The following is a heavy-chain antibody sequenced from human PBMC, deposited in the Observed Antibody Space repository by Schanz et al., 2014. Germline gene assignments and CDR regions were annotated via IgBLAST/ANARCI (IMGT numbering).Heavy chain of an antibody. CDR3: ARDQSPYTNSSDVRYFDY. V-gene: IGHV1-69*08. D-gene: IGHD6-6*01. CDR2: IIPILGIA. J-gene: IGHJ4*02. CDR1: GGTFSSYT. Sequence: QVHLVQSGAEVKKPGSSVKVSCKASGGTFSSYTISWVRQAPGQGLEWMGRIIPILGIANYAQNFQGRVTITADKSTSTAYMELTSLRSDDTAVYYCARDQSPYTNSSDVRYFDYWGQGSLVTVSS.